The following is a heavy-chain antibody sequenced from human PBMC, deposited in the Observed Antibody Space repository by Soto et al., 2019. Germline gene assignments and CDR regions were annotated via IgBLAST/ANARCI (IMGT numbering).Heavy chain of an antibody. CDR3: ARDFWSGYYPSEYYYYYMDV. D-gene: IGHD3-3*01. J-gene: IGHJ6*03. CDR2: IIPILGIA. V-gene: IGHV1-69*04. CDR1: GGTFSSYT. Sequence: SVKVSCKASGGTFSSYTISWVRQAPGQGLEWMGRIIPILGIANYAQKFQGRVTITADKSTSTAYMELSSLRSEDTAVYYCARDFWSGYYPSEYYYYYMDVWGKGTTVTVS.